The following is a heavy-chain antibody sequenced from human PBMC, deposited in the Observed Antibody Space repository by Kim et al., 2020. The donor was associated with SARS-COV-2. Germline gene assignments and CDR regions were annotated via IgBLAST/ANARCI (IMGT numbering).Heavy chain of an antibody. V-gene: IGHV3-7*01. CDR1: GFTLSASW. J-gene: IGHJ4*02. D-gene: IGHD3-10*01. CDR3: ARGRGMV. Sequence: GGSLRLSCVASGFTLSASWMTWVRQAPGKGLEWVATLNHDGRQTYYVDSVRGRFTVSRENAENSLYLQMNNLRAEDTAKYYCARGRGMVWGQGTLVTVSS. CDR2: LNHDGRQT.